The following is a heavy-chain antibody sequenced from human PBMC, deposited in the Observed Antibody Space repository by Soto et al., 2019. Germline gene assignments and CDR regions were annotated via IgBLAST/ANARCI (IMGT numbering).Heavy chain of an antibody. Sequence: QVQLQQWGAGLLKPSETLSLTCAVDGGSFSGASWTWIRQPPQKGLEWIGEMNHYGGTKYNPSLKSRVTISVDTSQRLISLNLTSVIAADTAVYFCARGPGYYGSGSYPVHFDYWGQGILVSVSS. D-gene: IGHD3-10*01. J-gene: IGHJ4*02. CDR1: GGSFSGAS. CDR3: ARGPGYYGSGSYPVHFDY. CDR2: MNHYGGT. V-gene: IGHV4-34*01.